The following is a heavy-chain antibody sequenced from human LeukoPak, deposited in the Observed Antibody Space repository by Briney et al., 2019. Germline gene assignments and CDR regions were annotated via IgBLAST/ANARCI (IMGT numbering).Heavy chain of an antibody. CDR2: ISSSDSTI. J-gene: IGHJ4*02. V-gene: IGHV3-48*03. CDR1: GFTFSSYE. D-gene: IGHD3-22*01. CDR3: ARSGYHYDSSGYYYGYYFDY. Sequence: HSGGSLRLSCAASGFTFSSYEMNWVRQAPGKGLEWVSYISSSDSTIYYADSVKGRFTISRDNAKNSLYLQMNSLRAEDTAVYYCARSGYHYDSSGYYYGYYFDYWGQGTLVTVSS.